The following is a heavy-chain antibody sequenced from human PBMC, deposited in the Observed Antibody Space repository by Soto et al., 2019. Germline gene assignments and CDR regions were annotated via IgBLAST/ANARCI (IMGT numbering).Heavy chain of an antibody. V-gene: IGHV3-74*03. J-gene: IGHJ4*02. CDR3: TRGPNYYDSGFSDY. CDR1: GFTFSSYW. Sequence: PGGSLRLSCAASGFTFSSYWMHWVRQAPGKGLVWASRINGDGSSTTYADSVKGRFTISRDNAKNTLYLQMNSLRAEDTAVYYCTRGPNYYDSGFSDYWGQGTLVTVSS. D-gene: IGHD3-22*01. CDR2: INGDGSST.